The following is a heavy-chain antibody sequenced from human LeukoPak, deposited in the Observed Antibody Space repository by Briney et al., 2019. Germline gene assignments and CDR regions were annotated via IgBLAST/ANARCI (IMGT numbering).Heavy chain of an antibody. D-gene: IGHD3-22*01. CDR1: GYTFTSYG. CDR3: ARDRYDSSGYYPAPDWFDP. V-gene: IGHV1-18*01. CDR2: ISAYKGNT. J-gene: IGHJ5*02. Sequence: ASVKVSCKASGYTFTSYGISWVRQAPGQGLEWMGWISAYKGNTNYAQKLQGRVTMTTDTSTSTAYMELRSLRSDDTAVYYCARDRYDSSGYYPAPDWFDPWGQGTLVTVSS.